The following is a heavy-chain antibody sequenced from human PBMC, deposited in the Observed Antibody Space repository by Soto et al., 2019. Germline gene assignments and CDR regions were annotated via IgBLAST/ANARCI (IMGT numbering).Heavy chain of an antibody. V-gene: IGHV4-59*11. J-gene: IGHJ6*03. CDR3: ARASSPSRGYYYMDV. D-gene: IGHD6-6*01. CDR2: VYYSGST. CDR1: GGSFSGPY. Sequence: SETLSLTCSVSGGSFSGPYWSWIRQPPGKGLEWIGYVYYSGSTNYNPSLKSRVTMSVDTSKNQFSLKLTSVTAADTAVFYCARASSPSRGYYYMDVWGKGTTVTVSS.